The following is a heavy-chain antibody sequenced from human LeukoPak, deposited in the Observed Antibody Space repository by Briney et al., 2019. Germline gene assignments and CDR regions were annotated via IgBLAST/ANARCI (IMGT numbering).Heavy chain of an antibody. CDR2: ISSTSSLI. D-gene: IGHD2-8*01. CDR3: ARGGVDYYYYYYMDV. V-gene: IGHV3-21*01. Sequence: GGSLRLSCAASGFTFSSYSMNWVRQAPGKGLEWVSSISSTSSLIYYTDSVKGRFTISRDNAKNSLYLQMNSLRAEDTAVYYCARGGVDYYYYYYMDVWGKGTTVTVSS. CDR1: GFTFSSYS. J-gene: IGHJ6*03.